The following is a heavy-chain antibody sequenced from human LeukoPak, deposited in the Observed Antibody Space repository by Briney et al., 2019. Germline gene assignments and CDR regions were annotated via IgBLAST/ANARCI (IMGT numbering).Heavy chain of an antibody. CDR2: INPSSGTT. CDR1: GYTFTNYY. CDR3: AREEWENSLSSSRPIDAFDI. V-gene: IGHV1-46*01. D-gene: IGHD6-13*01. Sequence: ASVKVSCKASGYTFTNYYMVWVRQAPGQGLEWMGIINPSSGTTNYAQKFQGRVTITRNTSISTAYMELSSLRSEDTTVYYCAREEWENSLSSSRPIDAFDIWGQGTMVTVSS. J-gene: IGHJ3*02.